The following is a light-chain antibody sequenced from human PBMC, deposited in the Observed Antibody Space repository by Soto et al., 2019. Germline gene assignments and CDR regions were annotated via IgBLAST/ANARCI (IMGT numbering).Light chain of an antibody. CDR3: AAWDDGLNGFWV. CDR1: SSNIGSNT. V-gene: IGLV1-44*01. J-gene: IGLJ1*01. Sequence: QSVLTQRPSASGTPGQRVAISCSGGSSNIGSNTVNWYQQLPGTAPKVLIYSNNQRPSGVPDRFSGSKSGTSASLAISGLQSEDEADYYCAAWDDGLNGFWVFGTGTKVTVL. CDR2: SNN.